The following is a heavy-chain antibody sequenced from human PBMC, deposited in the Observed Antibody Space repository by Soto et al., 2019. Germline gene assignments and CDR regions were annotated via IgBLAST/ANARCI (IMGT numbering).Heavy chain of an antibody. CDR3: ARDHDWFDP. V-gene: IGHV4-59*01. CDR2: SYYSGST. Sequence: QVQLQESGPGLVKPSETLSLTCTVSGGSISSYYWSWIRQPPGKGLEWIGYSYYSGSTNYNPSLKSRVTISVDTSKNQFSLKLSSVTAADTAVYYCARDHDWFDPWGQGTLVTVSS. J-gene: IGHJ5*02. CDR1: GGSISSYY.